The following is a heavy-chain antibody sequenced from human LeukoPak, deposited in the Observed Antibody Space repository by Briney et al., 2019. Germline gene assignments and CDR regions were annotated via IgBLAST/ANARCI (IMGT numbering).Heavy chain of an antibody. CDR3: ARMYRDDSSGYPT. J-gene: IGHJ5*02. V-gene: IGHV3-72*01. D-gene: IGHD3-22*01. CDR1: GFTFSDHY. Sequence: PGGSLRLSCAASGFTFSDHYMDWVRQAPGKGLEWVGRIRNKPNGYRTEYAASVKGRITISRDDSKNSLDLQMNSLQTEDTAVYYCARMYRDDSSGYPTWGQGTLVTVSS. CDR2: IRNKPNGYRT.